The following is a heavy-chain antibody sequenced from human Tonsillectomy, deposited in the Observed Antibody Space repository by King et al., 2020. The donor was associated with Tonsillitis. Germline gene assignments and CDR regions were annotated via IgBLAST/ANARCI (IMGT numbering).Heavy chain of an antibody. CDR1: GFTFSSFW. Sequence: DVQLVESGGGLVQPGGSLRLSCAASGFTFSSFWMSWVRQAPGKGLEWVANIKQDGSEKYYVDSVKGRFTISRDNAKNSLYLQMNSLRAADTAVYYCARDRTWVQIWIPFDYWGQGTLVTVSS. V-gene: IGHV3-7*01. J-gene: IGHJ4*02. D-gene: IGHD5-18*01. CDR3: ARDRTWVQIWIPFDY. CDR2: IKQDGSEK.